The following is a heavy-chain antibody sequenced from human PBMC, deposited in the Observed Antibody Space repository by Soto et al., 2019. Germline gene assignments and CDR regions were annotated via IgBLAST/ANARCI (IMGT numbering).Heavy chain of an antibody. CDR3: ARELHPYYGGTSLSLDY. D-gene: IGHD4-17*01. V-gene: IGHV1-69*13. Sequence: QVQLVQSGAEVKKPGSSVKVSCKASGGSFSTYGINWVRLAPGQGLEWMGGIIPKFGTTNYAQKFRGRVTITADESTNTAYMELNYLRSEDTAVYFCARELHPYYGGTSLSLDYWGQGTLVTVSS. CDR2: IIPKFGTT. CDR1: GGSFSTYG. J-gene: IGHJ4*02.